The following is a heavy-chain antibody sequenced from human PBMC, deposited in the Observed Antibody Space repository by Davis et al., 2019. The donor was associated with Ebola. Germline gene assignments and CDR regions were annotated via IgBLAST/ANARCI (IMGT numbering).Heavy chain of an antibody. CDR3: ARVVVTIFGVVIIPYGMDV. Sequence: HTGGSLRLSCAASGFTVSTNYMSWVRQAPGKGLVWVSRINSDGSSTSYADSVKGRFTISRDNAKNTLYLQMNSLRAEDTAVYYCARVVVTIFGVVIIPYGMDVWGQGTTVTVSS. CDR1: GFTVSTNY. D-gene: IGHD3-3*01. CDR2: INSDGSST. V-gene: IGHV3-74*01. J-gene: IGHJ6*02.